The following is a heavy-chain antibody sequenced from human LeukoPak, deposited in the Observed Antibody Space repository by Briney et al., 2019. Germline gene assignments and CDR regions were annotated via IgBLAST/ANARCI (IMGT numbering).Heavy chain of an antibody. CDR3: ARDSGSAGETFDY. CDR2: INPNSGGT. V-gene: IGHV1-2*02. Sequence: ASVTVSCKASGYTFTGYYMHWVRQAPGQGLEWMGWINPNSGGTNYAQKFQGRVTMTRDTSTSTAYMELRSLRSDDTAVYYCARDSGSAGETFDYWGQGTLVTVSS. D-gene: IGHD5-12*01. CDR1: GYTFTGYY. J-gene: IGHJ4*02.